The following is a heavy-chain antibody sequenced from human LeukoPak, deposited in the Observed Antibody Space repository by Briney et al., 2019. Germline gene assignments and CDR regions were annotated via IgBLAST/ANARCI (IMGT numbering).Heavy chain of an antibody. D-gene: IGHD1-26*01. CDR2: ISYDGGNK. CDR1: GFTFSTYA. V-gene: IGHV3-30*04. CDR3: ARVSGNYQFDY. J-gene: IGHJ4*02. Sequence: GGSLRLSCAASGFTFSTYAMHWVRQAPGKGLECVAVISYDGGNKYYADSVKGRFTISRDNSKNTLYLQMNSLRPEDTAVYYCARVSGNYQFDYWGQGTLVTVSS.